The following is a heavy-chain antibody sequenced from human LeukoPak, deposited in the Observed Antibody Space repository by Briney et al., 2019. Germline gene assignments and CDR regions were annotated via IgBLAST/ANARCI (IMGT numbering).Heavy chain of an antibody. D-gene: IGHD3-10*01. CDR2: IYYSGST. V-gene: IGHV4-30-4*01. J-gene: IGHJ4*02. CDR1: GGSISSGDYC. CDR3: ARGINYFDY. Sequence: PSQTLSLTCTVSGGSISSGDYCWSWIRQPPGKSLEWIGYIYYSGSTYYNPSPKSRVTISVDTSKNQFSLKLSSVTAADTAVYYCARGINYFDYWGQGTLVTVSS.